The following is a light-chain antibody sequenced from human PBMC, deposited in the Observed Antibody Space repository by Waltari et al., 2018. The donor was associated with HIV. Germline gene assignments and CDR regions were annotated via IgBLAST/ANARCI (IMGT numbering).Light chain of an antibody. CDR2: GAS. CDR1: QSVSSY. J-gene: IGKJ4*01. CDR3: QQRRNWPPGAT. Sequence: EIVLTQSPATLSLSPGERATLSCRASQSVSSYLAWYQQKPGQAPKLLIYGASNRATGIPARFSGSGSGTDFTLTISSLETEDFAVYYCQQRRNWPPGATFGEGTKVEIK. V-gene: IGKV3-11*01.